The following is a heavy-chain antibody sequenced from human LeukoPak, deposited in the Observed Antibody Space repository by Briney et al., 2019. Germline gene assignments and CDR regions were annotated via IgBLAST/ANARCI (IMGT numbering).Heavy chain of an antibody. CDR1: GFTFSSHS. CDR3: GRASSTATVHY. CDR2: IRGSSSYT. Sequence: GGSLRLSHAASGFTFSSHSMNWARQAPGKGLESVSSIRGSSSYTTYAASGKGRFTISRNNTTHSLYLQMTRLRTTDTYVYYCGRASSTATVHYWGQGTLVTVSS. J-gene: IGHJ4*02. D-gene: IGHD4-17*01. V-gene: IGHV3-21*01.